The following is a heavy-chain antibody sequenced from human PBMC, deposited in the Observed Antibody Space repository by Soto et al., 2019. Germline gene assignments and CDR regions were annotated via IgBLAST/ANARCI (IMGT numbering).Heavy chain of an antibody. D-gene: IGHD3-10*01. J-gene: IGHJ2*01. CDR1: GGSISSSSYY. V-gene: IGHV4-39*01. CDR2: IYYSGST. Sequence: SETLSLTCTVSGGSISSSSYYWGWIRQPPGKGLEWIGSIYYSGSTYYNPSLKSRVTISVDTSKNQFSQKLSSVTAADTAVYYCARLMGGGYYYGSGSYWYFDLWGRGTLVTVSS. CDR3: ARLMGGGYYYGSGSYWYFDL.